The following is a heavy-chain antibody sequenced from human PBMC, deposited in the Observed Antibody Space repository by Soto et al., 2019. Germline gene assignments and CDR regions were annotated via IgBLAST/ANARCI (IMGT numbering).Heavy chain of an antibody. CDR3: ARRSGTYSPFYYYYGLDV. CDR2: IYYSGST. V-gene: IGHV4-31*03. CDR1: GGSISSGGYY. J-gene: IGHJ6*02. Sequence: SETLSLTCTVSGGSISSGGYYWSWIRQHPGKGLEWIGYIYYSGSTYYNPSLKSRVTISVDTSKNQFSLKLSSVTAADTAVYYCARRSGTYSPFYYYYGLDVWGQGTTVTVSS. D-gene: IGHD1-26*01.